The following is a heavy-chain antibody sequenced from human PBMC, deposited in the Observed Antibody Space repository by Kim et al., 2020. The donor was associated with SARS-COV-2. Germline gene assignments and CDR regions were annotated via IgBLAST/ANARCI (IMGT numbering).Heavy chain of an antibody. Sequence: ASVKVSCKASGYVFSSHHMHWVRQAPGQGLECMGLIDPSGGTTTTYAQKFQGRVTMTSDTSTSTVSMELSSLRSEDTDVYYCARAHTGAMDVWGQGTTVTVSS. CDR2: IDPSGGTTT. V-gene: IGHV1-46*01. D-gene: IGHD4-17*01. J-gene: IGHJ6*02. CDR1: GYVFSSHH. CDR3: ARAHTGAMDV.